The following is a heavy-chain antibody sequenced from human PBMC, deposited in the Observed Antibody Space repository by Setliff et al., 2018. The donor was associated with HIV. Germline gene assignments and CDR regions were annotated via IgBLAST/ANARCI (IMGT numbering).Heavy chain of an antibody. D-gene: IGHD3-9*01. CDR2: IIPSDEST. Sequence: ASVKVSCKTSGYRFTAGYIHWVRQAPGQGLEWMGRIIPSDESTIFAQKFQGRLTMTRDTSRSTVYMELSSLRFDDTAVYYCARVPILRYASPVDMWGQGTLVTVSS. CDR3: ARVPILRYASPVDM. J-gene: IGHJ4*02. CDR1: GYRFTAGY. V-gene: IGHV1-46*01.